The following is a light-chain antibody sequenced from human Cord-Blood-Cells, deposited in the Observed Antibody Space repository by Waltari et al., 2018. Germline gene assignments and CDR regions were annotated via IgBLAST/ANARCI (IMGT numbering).Light chain of an antibody. J-gene: IGLJ3*02. Sequence: QSALTQPASVSGSPGQSITISCTGTSSDVGGYNYVSWYQQHPGKAPKRMIYEVSNRPSWVSNRFSGSKSGNTASLTISGLQAEDEADYYCSSYTSSSTWVFGGGTKLTVL. CDR1: SSDVGGYNY. CDR2: EVS. CDR3: SSYTSSSTWV. V-gene: IGLV2-14*01.